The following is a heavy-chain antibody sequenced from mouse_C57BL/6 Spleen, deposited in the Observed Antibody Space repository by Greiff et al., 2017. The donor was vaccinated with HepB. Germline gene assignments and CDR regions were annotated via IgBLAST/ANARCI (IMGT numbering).Heavy chain of an antibody. CDR2: ISDGGSYT. V-gene: IGHV5-4*01. Sequence: EVKLEESGGGLVKPGGSLKLSCAASGFTFSSYAMSWVRQTPEKRLEWVATISDGGSYTYYPDNVKGRFTISRDNAKNNLYLQMSHLKSEDTAMYYCARDRSITTVVATSYFDYWGQGTTLTVSS. J-gene: IGHJ2*01. D-gene: IGHD1-1*01. CDR1: GFTFSSYA. CDR3: ARDRSITTVVATSYFDY.